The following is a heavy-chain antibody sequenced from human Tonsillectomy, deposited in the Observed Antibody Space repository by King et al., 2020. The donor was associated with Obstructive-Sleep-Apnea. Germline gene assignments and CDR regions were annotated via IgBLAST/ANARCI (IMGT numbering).Heavy chain of an antibody. CDR2: IIPILGIA. CDR1: GGTFSSYA. J-gene: IGHJ4*02. Sequence: VQLVQSGAEVKKPGSSVKVSCKASGGTFSSYAFSWVRQAPGQGLEWMGRIIPILGIANYAHNVQGRVTITADKSTSTAYMELSSLGAEDTAMYYCARDPQYCSVCSCYSGNYWGQGTLVTVSS. CDR3: ARDPQYCSVCSCYSGNY. D-gene: IGHD2-15*01. V-gene: IGHV1-69*04.